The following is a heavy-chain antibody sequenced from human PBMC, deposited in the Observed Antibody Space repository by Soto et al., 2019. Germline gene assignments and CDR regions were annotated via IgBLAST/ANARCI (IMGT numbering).Heavy chain of an antibody. CDR2: IIPIFGTA. CDR3: ARVEDIVVVPAAIRADYYYYYGMDV. V-gene: IGHV1-69*01. J-gene: IGHJ6*02. D-gene: IGHD2-2*02. Sequence: QVQLVQSGAEVKKPGSSVKVSCKASGGTFSSYAISWVRQAPGQGLEWMGGIIPIFGTANYAQKFQGRVTITADESTSTAYMELSSLRSEDTAVYYCARVEDIVVVPAAIRADYYYYYGMDVWGQGTTVTVSS. CDR1: GGTFSSYA.